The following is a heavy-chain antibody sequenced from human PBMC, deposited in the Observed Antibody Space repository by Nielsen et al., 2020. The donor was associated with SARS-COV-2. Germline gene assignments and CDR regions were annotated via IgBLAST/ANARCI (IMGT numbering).Heavy chain of an antibody. D-gene: IGHD6-6*01. CDR2: IRSKANNYAT. J-gene: IGHJ4*02. CDR3: AREYSSSSGRCSDN. V-gene: IGHV3-73*01. Sequence: GESLKISCAASGFTFSGSAMHWVRQASGKGLEWVGRIRSKANNYATAYAASVKGRFTTSRDDSNNTAYLQMNSLKTEDTAVYYCAREYSSSSGRCSDNWGQGTLVTVSS. CDR1: GFTFSGSA.